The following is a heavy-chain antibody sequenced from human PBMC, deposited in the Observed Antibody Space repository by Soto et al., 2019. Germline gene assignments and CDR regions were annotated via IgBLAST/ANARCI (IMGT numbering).Heavy chain of an antibody. Sequence: GGSLRLSCAASGFTFSSYAMSWVRQAPGKGLEWVSAISGSGGSTYYADSVKGRFTISRDNSKNTLYLQMNSLRAEDTAVYYCAKTEYSSSWDYYYGMDVWGQGTTVTVSS. V-gene: IGHV3-23*01. CDR2: ISGSGGST. J-gene: IGHJ6*02. CDR3: AKTEYSSSWDYYYGMDV. CDR1: GFTFSSYA. D-gene: IGHD6-6*01.